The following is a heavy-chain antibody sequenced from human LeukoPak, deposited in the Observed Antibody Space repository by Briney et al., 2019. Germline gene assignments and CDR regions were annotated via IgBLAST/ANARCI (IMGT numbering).Heavy chain of an antibody. J-gene: IGHJ4*02. V-gene: IGHV3-30*02. Sequence: GGSLRLSCAASGFTFSSYGMHWVRQAPGKGLEWVAFIRYDGSNKYYADSVKGRSTISRDNSKNTLYLQMNSLRAEDTAVYYCATSIVGATTIDYWGQGTLVTVSS. D-gene: IGHD1-26*01. CDR1: GFTFSSYG. CDR3: ATSIVGATTIDY. CDR2: IRYDGSNK.